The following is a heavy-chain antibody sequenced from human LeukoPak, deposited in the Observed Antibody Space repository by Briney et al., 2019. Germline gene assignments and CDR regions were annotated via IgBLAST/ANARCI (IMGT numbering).Heavy chain of an antibody. CDR2: ISGSGTIK. CDR1: GFTFSSYA. V-gene: IGHV3-23*01. Sequence: QPGGSLRLSCAASGFTFSSYAMSWVRQPPGKGLECVSDISGSGTIKYYADSVKGRSTISRDNSNHTLYMQRSRLRAEDTGVYYCSWRDYWGEGTVVSVSS. CDR3: SWRDY. D-gene: IGHD5-24*01. J-gene: IGHJ4*02.